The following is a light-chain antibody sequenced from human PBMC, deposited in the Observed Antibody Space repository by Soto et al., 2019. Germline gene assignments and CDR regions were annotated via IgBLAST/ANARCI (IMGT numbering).Light chain of an antibody. J-gene: IGKJ1*01. Sequence: EIVMTQSPATLSVSPGERATLSCRASQSVSSNFAWYQQRPGQAPRLLIYGASTRATGIPAKFSGSGSGTEFTLTISSLQSEDFAVYYCQHHNKWPPVFGQGTK. V-gene: IGKV3-15*01. CDR1: QSVSSN. CDR2: GAS. CDR3: QHHNKWPPV.